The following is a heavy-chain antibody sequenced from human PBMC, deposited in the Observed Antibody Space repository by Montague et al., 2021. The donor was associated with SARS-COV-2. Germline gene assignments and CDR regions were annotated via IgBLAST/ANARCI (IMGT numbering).Heavy chain of an antibody. J-gene: IGHJ3*02. CDR3: ARASGNCGGDCLSSDTFDI. CDR1: GLRFDDYA. D-gene: IGHD2-21*01. Sequence: SLRLSCAASGLRFDDYAMHWLRQPPGKGLEWVSGISWKSGSRGFAESVKGRFTISRDNAKNTLSLQMNSLRVEDTALYYCARASGNCGGDCLSSDTFDIWGRGTWVTVSS. V-gene: IGHV3-9*01. CDR2: ISWKSGSR.